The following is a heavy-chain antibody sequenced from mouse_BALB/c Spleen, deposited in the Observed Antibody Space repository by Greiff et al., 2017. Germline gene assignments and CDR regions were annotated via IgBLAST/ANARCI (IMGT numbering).Heavy chain of an antibody. Sequence: EVMLVESGPGLVKPSQSLSLTCTVTGYSITSDYAWNWIRQFPGNKLEWMGYISYSGSTSYNPSLKSRISITRDTSKNQFFLQLNSVTTEDTATYYCARERGWFYFDVWGAGTTVTVSS. J-gene: IGHJ1*01. V-gene: IGHV3-2*02. CDR3: ARERGWFYFDV. CDR2: ISYSGST. D-gene: IGHD2-3*01. CDR1: GYSITSDYA.